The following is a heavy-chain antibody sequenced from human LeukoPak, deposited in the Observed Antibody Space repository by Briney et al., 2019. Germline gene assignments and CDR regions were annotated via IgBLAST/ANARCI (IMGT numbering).Heavy chain of an antibody. V-gene: IGHV4-59*01. CDR3: ARSGRFEENYFDY. CDR2: IHYSGSA. J-gene: IGHJ4*02. CDR1: GGSMSNYY. D-gene: IGHD3-10*01. Sequence: PSETLSLTCTVSGGSMSNYYWSWIRQPPGKGLEWIGYIHYSGSAYYKPSLKSRVTISVDTSKNQFSLKLSSVTAADTAVYYCARSGRFEENYFDYWGQGTLVTVSS.